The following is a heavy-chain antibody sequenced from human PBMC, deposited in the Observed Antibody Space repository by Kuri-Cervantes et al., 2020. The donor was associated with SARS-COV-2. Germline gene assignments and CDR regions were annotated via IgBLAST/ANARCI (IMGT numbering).Heavy chain of an antibody. J-gene: IGHJ4*02. CDR1: GFTFSSYA. V-gene: IGHV3-30-3*01. Sequence: GESLKISCAASGFTFSSYAMHWVRQAPGKGLEWVAVISHDGSNKYYADSVKGRFTISRDNSKNTLYLQMNSLRAEDTAVYYCARDLSWAAAGSLDYWGQGTLVTVSS. D-gene: IGHD6-13*01. CDR3: ARDLSWAAAGSLDY. CDR2: ISHDGSNK.